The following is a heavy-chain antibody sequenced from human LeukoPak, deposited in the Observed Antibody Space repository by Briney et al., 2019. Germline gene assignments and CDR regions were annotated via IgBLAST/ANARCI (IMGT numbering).Heavy chain of an antibody. CDR3: ASGSSSWRNFDY. V-gene: IGHV4-31*03. CDR1: GGSSNKGAYY. CDR2: IYYSGST. D-gene: IGHD6-13*01. J-gene: IGHJ4*02. Sequence: PSETLSLTCTVSGGSSNKGAYYWSWIRQHPGKGLEWIGYIYYSGSTYYNLSLKSRITISIDTSKNQFSLKLSSLTAADTAVYYCASGSSSWRNFDYWGQGTRVTVSS.